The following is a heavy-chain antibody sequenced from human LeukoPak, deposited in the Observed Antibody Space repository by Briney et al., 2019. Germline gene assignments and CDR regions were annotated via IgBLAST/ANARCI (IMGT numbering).Heavy chain of an antibody. D-gene: IGHD6-13*01. V-gene: IGHV4-34*01. J-gene: IGHJ4*02. CDR1: GGSFSGYY. Sequence: PSETLSLTCAVYGGSFSGYYWSWIRQSPGKGLEWIGEINHSGSTNYNPSLKSRVTISVDTSKNQFSLKLSSVTAADTAVYYCARVASAAAGHFDYWGQGTLVTVSS. CDR3: ARVASAAAGHFDY. CDR2: INHSGST.